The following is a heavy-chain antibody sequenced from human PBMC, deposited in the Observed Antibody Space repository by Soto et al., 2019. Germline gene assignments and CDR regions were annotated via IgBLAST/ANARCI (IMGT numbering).Heavy chain of an antibody. CDR2: IDPDSGAT. CDR1: GYTFADYY. D-gene: IGHD5-18*01. V-gene: IGHV1-2*02. J-gene: IGHJ6*02. Sequence: QLVQSGAEVKSPGASVKVTCQASGYTFADYYLHWVRQAPGQGLEWVGWIDPDSGATKYAQKFHGRVTMTRDTFIRTADMEVGRLTSDGTAMYYCARDRSALVKGLYYYGLDVWGLGTTVTVSS. CDR3: ARDRSALVKGLYYYGLDV.